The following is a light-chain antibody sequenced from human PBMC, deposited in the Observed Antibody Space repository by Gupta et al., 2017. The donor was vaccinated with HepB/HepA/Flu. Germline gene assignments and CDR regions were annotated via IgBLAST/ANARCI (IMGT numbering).Light chain of an antibody. CDR1: QSVSTS. V-gene: IGKV3-11*01. J-gene: IGKJ4*01. CDR2: DAS. Sequence: EIVLTQSPATLSLSPGERATLSCRASQSVSTSLAWYQQKPGQAPRLLIYDASSRATDIPARFRGSGSETDFTLTISGLEPEDFAVYYCQQCSSWPRVTFGGGTRVEI. CDR3: QQCSSWPRVT.